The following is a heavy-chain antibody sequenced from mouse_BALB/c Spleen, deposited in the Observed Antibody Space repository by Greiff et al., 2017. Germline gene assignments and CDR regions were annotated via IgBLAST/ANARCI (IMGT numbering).Heavy chain of an antibody. CDR3: ARNSQNPQLTGTVLDY. Sequence: QVQLQQSGPGLVQPSQSLSITCTVSGFSLTSYGVHWVRQSPGKGLEWLGVIWSGGSTDYNAAFISRLSISKDNSKSQVFFKMNSLQANDTAIYYCARNSQNPQLTGTVLDYWGQGTSVTVSS. CDR1: GFSLTSYG. V-gene: IGHV2-2*02. J-gene: IGHJ4*01. D-gene: IGHD4-1*01. CDR2: IWSGGST.